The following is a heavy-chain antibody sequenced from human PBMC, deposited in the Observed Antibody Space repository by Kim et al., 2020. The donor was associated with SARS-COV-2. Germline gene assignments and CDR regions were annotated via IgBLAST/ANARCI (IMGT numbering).Heavy chain of an antibody. CDR3: ARDVDSSTRGGFEFDY. CDR1: GGTFSSYA. CDR2: IIPIFGTA. V-gene: IGHV1-69*13. D-gene: IGHD6-13*01. Sequence: SVKVSCKASGGTFSSYAISWVRQAPGQGLEWMGGIIPIFGTANYAQKFQGRVTITADESTSTAYMELSSLRSEDTAVYYCARDVDSSTRGGFEFDYWGQGTLVTVSS. J-gene: IGHJ4*02.